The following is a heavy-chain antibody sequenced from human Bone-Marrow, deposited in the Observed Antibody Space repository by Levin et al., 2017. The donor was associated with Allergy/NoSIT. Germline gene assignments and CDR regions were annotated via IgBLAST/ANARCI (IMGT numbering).Heavy chain of an antibody. D-gene: IGHD5-18*01. CDR3: ARDLDSSGFHRFHP. J-gene: IGHJ5*02. CDR2: ISAGGGTI. Sequence: AGGSLRLSCEASGFTFMDYHMNWVRQAPGKGLEWISYISAGGGTISYAESIKGRFTISRDNSKNLVFLQMDSLRAEDMAVYYCARDLDSSGFHRFHPWGQGTLVTVSS. V-gene: IGHV3-11*01. CDR1: GFTFMDYH.